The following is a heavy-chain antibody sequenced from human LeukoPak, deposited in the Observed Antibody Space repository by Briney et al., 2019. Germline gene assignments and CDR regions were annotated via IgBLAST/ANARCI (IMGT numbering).Heavy chain of an antibody. CDR3: ARVGHDVVVVAATIDY. CDR2: ISYDGSNK. D-gene: IGHD2-15*01. Sequence: AGGSLRLSCAASGFTFSSYGMHWVRQAPGKGLEWVAVISYDGSNKYYADSVKGRFTISRDNSKNTLYLQMNSLRAEDTAVYYCARVGHDVVVVAATIDYWGQGTLVTVSS. V-gene: IGHV3-30*19. CDR1: GFTFSSYG. J-gene: IGHJ4*02.